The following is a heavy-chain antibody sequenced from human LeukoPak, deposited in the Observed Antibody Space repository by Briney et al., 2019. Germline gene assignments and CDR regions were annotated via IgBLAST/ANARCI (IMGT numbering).Heavy chain of an antibody. CDR2: TWYDGSNK. CDR1: GFTFSSHG. J-gene: IGHJ4*02. Sequence: GGSLRLSCTASGFTFSSHGMHWVRQAPGKGLEWVAATWYDGSNKYYADSVKGRFTISRDNSKNTLYLQMNSLRAEDTALYYCARDRSSGLDYWGQGTLVTVSS. CDR3: ARDRSSGLDY. V-gene: IGHV3-33*01. D-gene: IGHD6-25*01.